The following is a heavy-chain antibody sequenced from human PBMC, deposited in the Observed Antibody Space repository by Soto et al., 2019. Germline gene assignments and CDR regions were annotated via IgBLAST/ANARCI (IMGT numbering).Heavy chain of an antibody. J-gene: IGHJ4*02. V-gene: IGHV1-2*04. CDR3: ARDLITGTTSSHVFDY. D-gene: IGHD1-7*01. CDR1: GYTFTGYY. CDR2: INPNSGGT. Sequence: ASVKVSCKASGYTFTGYYMHWVRQAPGQGLEWMGWINPNSGGTNYAQKFQGWVTMTRDTSISTAYMELSRLRSDGTAVYYCARDLITGTTSSHVFDYWGQGTLVTVSS.